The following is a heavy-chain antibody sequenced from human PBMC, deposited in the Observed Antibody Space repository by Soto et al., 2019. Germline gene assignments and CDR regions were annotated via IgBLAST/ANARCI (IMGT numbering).Heavy chain of an antibody. J-gene: IGHJ3*02. V-gene: IGHV1-69*05. Sequence: SVKVSCKASGGTFSSYAISWVRQAPGQGLEWMGGIIPIFGTANYAQKFQGRVTMTTDKSTSTAYMELRSLRSDDTAVYYCARNGYSSLDAFDIWGQGTMVTVSS. CDR3: ARNGYSSLDAFDI. CDR2: IIPIFGTA. D-gene: IGHD6-13*01. CDR1: GGTFSSYA.